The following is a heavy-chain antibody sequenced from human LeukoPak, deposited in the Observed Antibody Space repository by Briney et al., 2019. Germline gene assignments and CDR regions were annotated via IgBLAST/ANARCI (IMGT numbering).Heavy chain of an antibody. CDR3: ASREYYYGSGSFAFDI. D-gene: IGHD3-10*01. J-gene: IGHJ3*02. Sequence: GESLKISCKGSGYSFTSYWIGWVRQMPGKGLEWMGIIYPGDSDTRYSPSFQGQVTISADKSISTAYLQWSSLKASDTAMYYCASREYYYGSGSFAFDIWGQGTMVTVSS. V-gene: IGHV5-51*01. CDR1: GYSFTSYW. CDR2: IYPGDSDT.